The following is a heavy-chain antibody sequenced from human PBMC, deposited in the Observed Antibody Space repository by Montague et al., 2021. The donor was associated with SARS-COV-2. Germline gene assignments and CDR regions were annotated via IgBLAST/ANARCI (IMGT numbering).Heavy chain of an antibody. J-gene: IGHJ4*02. CDR1: GGSFSGYY. CDR2: INHSGST. D-gene: IGHD3-10*01. V-gene: IGHV4-34*01. Sequence: SETLSLTCAVYGGSFSGYYWNWIRQPPGKGLEWIGQINHSGSTNYNPSLKSRVTMSVDTSKNQFSLKLSSVTAADTAVYYCARGDRQGYGLRLGSFDSWGQGTLVTVSS. CDR3: ARGDRQGYGLRLGSFDS.